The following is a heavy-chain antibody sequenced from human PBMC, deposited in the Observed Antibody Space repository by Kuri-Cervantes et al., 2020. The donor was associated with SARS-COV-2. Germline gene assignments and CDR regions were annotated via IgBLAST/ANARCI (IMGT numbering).Heavy chain of an antibody. CDR3: ARDPMTTVTTGAFDI. Sequence: GGSLRLSCKASGYTFTGYYMHWVRQAPGQGLEWMGWINPNSGGTNYAQKFQGRVTMTRDTSISTAYMELSRLRSDDTAVYYCARDPMTTVTTGAFDIWGQGTMVTVSS. D-gene: IGHD4-17*01. CDR2: INPNSGGT. V-gene: IGHV1-2*02. J-gene: IGHJ3*02. CDR1: GYTFTGYY.